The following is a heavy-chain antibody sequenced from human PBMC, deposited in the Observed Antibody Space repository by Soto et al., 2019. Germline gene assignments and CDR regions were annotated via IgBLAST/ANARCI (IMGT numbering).Heavy chain of an antibody. D-gene: IGHD2-2*01. CDR1: VFTFSDSY. CDR2: ITFSGNTV. CDR3: ERVSSREKYGMDV. V-gene: IGHV3-11*01. J-gene: IGHJ6*02. Sequence: PGGSLRLSCAASVFTFSDSYMSWVRQAPGKGLEWIADITFSGNTVYYADSLKGRFTISRDNAKNSLYLQMNRLRAEDTAVYYYERVSSREKYGMDVWGQGTTVTVSS.